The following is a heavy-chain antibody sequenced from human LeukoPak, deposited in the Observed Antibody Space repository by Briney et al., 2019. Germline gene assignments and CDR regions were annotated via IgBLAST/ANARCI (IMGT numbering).Heavy chain of an antibody. V-gene: IGHV1-18*01. CDR1: GYSFTSSG. CDR3: ARGGYGDFDDGLDI. D-gene: IGHD4-17*01. J-gene: IGHJ3*02. CDR2: TSAYTGNT. Sequence: ASVKVSCKASGYSFTSSGFTWVRQAPGQGLEWMGWTSAYTGNTNYAQKLQGRVTMTTVTSTTTAYMELRSLISDDTAVYYCARGGYGDFDDGLDIWGQGTMVTVSS.